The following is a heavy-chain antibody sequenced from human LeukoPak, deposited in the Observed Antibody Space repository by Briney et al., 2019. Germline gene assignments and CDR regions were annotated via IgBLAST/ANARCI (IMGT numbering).Heavy chain of an antibody. CDR1: GFTFSSYA. CDR2: ISGSGGST. CDR3: AKDDGALRFLESFDY. D-gene: IGHD3-3*01. Sequence: GGSLRLSCAASGFTFSSYAMNWVRQASGKGLEWVSGISGSGGSTWYADSVKGRFTISRDNSKNTLYLQLNSLRAEDTAVYYCAKDDGALRFLESFDYWGQGTLVTVSS. J-gene: IGHJ4*02. V-gene: IGHV3-23*01.